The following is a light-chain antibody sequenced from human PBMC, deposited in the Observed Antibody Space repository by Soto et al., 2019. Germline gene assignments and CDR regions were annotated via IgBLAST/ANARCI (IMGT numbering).Light chain of an antibody. V-gene: IGLV2-14*01. J-gene: IGLJ3*02. Sequence: QSVLTQPASVSGSPGQSITISCTGTSSDVGGFNYVSWYQQYPGKAPKLMIYSVSNRPSGVSNRFSGSKSGNTASLTISGLQAEDEDDYYCSSYTSSTTRVFGGGTKLTVL. CDR1: SSDVGGFNY. CDR3: SSYTSSTTRV. CDR2: SVS.